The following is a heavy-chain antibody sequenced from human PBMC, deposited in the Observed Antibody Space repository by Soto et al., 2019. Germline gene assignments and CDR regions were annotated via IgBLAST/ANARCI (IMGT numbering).Heavy chain of an antibody. Sequence: LSLTCTVSGGSISRGGYYWSWIRQHPGKGLEWIGYIYYSGSTYYNPSLKSRVTISVDTSKNQFSLKLSSVTAADTAVYYCARVGDFWSGYYSAYYYYMDVWGKGTTVTVSS. CDR2: IYYSGST. CDR3: ARVGDFWSGYYSAYYYYMDV. CDR1: GGSISRGGYY. J-gene: IGHJ6*03. D-gene: IGHD3-3*01. V-gene: IGHV4-31*03.